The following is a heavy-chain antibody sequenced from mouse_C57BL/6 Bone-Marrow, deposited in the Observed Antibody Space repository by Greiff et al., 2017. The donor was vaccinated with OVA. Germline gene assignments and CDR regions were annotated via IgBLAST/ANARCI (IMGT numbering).Heavy chain of an antibody. Sequence: QVQLQQSGAELAKPGASVKLSCKASGYTFTSYWMHWVKQRPGQGLEWIGYINPSSGYTKYNQKFKDKATLTADKSSRTADMQLSSLTYEDSAVYYCANMGVYWGQGTTLTVSS. J-gene: IGHJ2*01. D-gene: IGHD1-1*02. V-gene: IGHV1-7*01. CDR3: ANMGVY. CDR1: GYTFTSYW. CDR2: INPSSGYT.